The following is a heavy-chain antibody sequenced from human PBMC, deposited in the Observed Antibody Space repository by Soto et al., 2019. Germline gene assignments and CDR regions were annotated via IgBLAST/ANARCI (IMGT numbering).Heavy chain of an antibody. CDR3: ARTPITIFGVVIIPYYYMDV. CDR1: GFTFSSYA. CDR2: ISGSGGST. J-gene: IGHJ6*03. V-gene: IGHV3-23*01. Sequence: EVQLLESGGGLVQPGGSLRLSCAASGFTFSSYAMSWVRQAPGKGLEWVSAISGSGGSTYYADSVKGRFTISRDNSKNTLYLQMSSLRAEDPAVYYCARTPITIFGVVIIPYYYMDVWGKGTTVTVSS. D-gene: IGHD3-3*01.